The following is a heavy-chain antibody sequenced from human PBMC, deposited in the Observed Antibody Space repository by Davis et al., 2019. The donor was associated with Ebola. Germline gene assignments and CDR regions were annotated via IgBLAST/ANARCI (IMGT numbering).Heavy chain of an antibody. Sequence: MPSETLSLTCAVSGGSISSSNWWSWVRQSPGKGLEWIGDIYQSGTTNYNPSLKSRVTISIDKFKNQFSLKLSSVTAADTAVYYCARDYYDTSGYLWYFDLWGRGTQVTVSS. D-gene: IGHD3-22*01. CDR1: GGSISSSNW. CDR3: ARDYYDTSGYLWYFDL. CDR2: IYQSGTT. V-gene: IGHV4-4*02. J-gene: IGHJ2*01.